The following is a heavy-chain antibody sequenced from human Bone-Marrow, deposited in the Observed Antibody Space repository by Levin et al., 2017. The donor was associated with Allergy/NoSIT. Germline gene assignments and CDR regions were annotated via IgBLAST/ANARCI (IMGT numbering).Heavy chain of an antibody. CDR3: TKFGSVPGSTRAVYDS. V-gene: IGHV4-4*02. Sequence: SQTLSLTCAVSGDSITSTNWWTWVRQSPGKGLEWIGDIFHSQRADYNPSLSSRVTISVDKSKNQFSLKLTSVTAADTGIYYCTKFGSVPGSTRAVYDSWGQGIPVRVSS. J-gene: IGHJ5*02. D-gene: IGHD3-16*01. CDR2: IFHSQRA. CDR1: GDSITSTNW.